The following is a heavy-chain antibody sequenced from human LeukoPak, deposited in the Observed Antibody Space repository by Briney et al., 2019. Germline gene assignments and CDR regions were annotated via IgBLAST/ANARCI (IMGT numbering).Heavy chain of an antibody. CDR1: GGSITSSNYY. CDR2: IHYSGST. J-gene: IGHJ4*02. Sequence: PSETLSLTCIVSGGSITSSNYYWGWVRQPPGKGLQWIGSIHYSGSTYYDPSLKSRITISVDTSKNQFSLKLSSVTAADTAVYFCARQHYVSPFGFSGFWGQGTLVTVSS. V-gene: IGHV4-39*01. D-gene: IGHD3-10*01. CDR3: ARQHYVSPFGFSGF.